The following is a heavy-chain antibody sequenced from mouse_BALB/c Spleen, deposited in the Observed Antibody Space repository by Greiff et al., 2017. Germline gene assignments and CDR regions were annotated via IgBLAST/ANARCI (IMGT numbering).Heavy chain of an antibody. CDR1: GYSITSGYY. V-gene: IGHV3-6*02. Sequence: EVKLMESGPGLVKPSQSLSLTCSVTGYSITSGYYWNWIRQFPGNKLEWMGYISYDGSNNYNPSLKNRISITRDTSKNQFFLKLNSVTTEDTATYYCARGGLRRDFDVWGAGTTVTVSS. D-gene: IGHD2-4*01. J-gene: IGHJ1*01. CDR3: ARGGLRRDFDV. CDR2: ISYDGSN.